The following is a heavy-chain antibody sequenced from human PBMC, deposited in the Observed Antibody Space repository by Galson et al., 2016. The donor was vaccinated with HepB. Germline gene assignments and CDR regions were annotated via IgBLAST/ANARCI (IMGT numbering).Heavy chain of an antibody. CDR2: IYPDDSET. D-gene: IGHD3-3*01. V-gene: IGHV5-51*01. CDR3: ARLSAYYDFSVGFLTSRVSGRYFQY. J-gene: IGHJ1*01. CDR1: GYKFTTYW. Sequence: QSGAEVKKPGESLKISCEGSGYKFTTYWVAWVRQMPGKGLEWMGIIYPDDSETRYSPSFQGQVTISADKSISTAYLQWSSLKASDTAMYYCARLSAYYDFSVGFLTSRVSGRYFQYGGQGTPVTVS.